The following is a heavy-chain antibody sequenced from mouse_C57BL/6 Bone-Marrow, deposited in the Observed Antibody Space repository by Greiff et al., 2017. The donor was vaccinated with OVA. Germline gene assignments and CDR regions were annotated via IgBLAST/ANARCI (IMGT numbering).Heavy chain of an antibody. V-gene: IGHV1-82*01. Sequence: VQLQQSGPELVKPGASVKISCQASGYAFSSSWMTWVKQRPGKGLEWIGRISPGDGDTNYNWKFKGKATLTADKSSSTAYMQLSSLTSEDSAVYFCARGDYGSIFAYWGQGTLVTVSA. CDR3: ARGDYGSIFAY. CDR2: ISPGDGDT. D-gene: IGHD1-1*01. CDR1: GYAFSSSW. J-gene: IGHJ3*01.